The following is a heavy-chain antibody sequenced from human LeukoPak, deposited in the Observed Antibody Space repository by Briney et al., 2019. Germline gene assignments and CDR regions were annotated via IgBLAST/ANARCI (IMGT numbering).Heavy chain of an antibody. J-gene: IGHJ4*02. CDR1: GFTVSSNY. V-gene: IGHV3-66*01. Sequence: GGSLRLSCAASGFTVSSNYMSWVRQAPGKGLEWVSVIYSGGSTYYADSVKRRFTISRDNSKNTLYLQMNSLRAEDTAVYYCARDIGGAVAGIDYWGQGTLVTVSS. CDR3: ARDIGGAVAGIDY. CDR2: IYSGGST. D-gene: IGHD6-19*01.